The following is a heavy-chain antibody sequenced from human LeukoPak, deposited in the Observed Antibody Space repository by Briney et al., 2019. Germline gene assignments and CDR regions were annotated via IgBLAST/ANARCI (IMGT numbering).Heavy chain of an antibody. CDR2: IIPIFGTA. J-gene: IGHJ4*02. D-gene: IGHD3-3*01. CDR1: GGTFSSYA. V-gene: IGHV1-69*13. CDR3: ARVALADPYYDLWSGYQYLDY. Sequence: SVKVSCKASGGTFSSYAISWVRQAPGQGLEWMGGIIPIFGTANYAQKFQSRVTITADESTSTAYMELSSLRSEDTAVYYCARVALADPYYDLWSGYQYLDYWGQGTLVTVSS.